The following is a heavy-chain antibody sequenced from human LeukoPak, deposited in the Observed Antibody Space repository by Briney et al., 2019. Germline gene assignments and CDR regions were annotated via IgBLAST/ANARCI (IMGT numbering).Heavy chain of an antibody. D-gene: IGHD6-13*01. CDR3: AAGYGSSWYDLYFQY. V-gene: IGHV1-58*02. J-gene: IGHJ1*01. CDR1: GFTFTRSA. CDR2: IAVGSGNT. Sequence: VASVKVSCKASGFTFTRSAMQGVRQARGQRLEWIGWIAVGSGNTKYAQSFQERVTITRDMSTSTAYMELRSLRSDDTALYYCAAGYGSSWYDLYFQYWGQGTLVTVSS.